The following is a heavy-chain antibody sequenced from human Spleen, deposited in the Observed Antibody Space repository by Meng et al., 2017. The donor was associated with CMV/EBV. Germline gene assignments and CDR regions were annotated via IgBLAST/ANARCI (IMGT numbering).Heavy chain of an antibody. D-gene: IGHD1-26*01. CDR3: ATGSGDFDH. V-gene: IGHV4-4*07. CDR2: IQSDGNT. CDR1: GAPSSYFY. Sequence: QVPRQEAGPGLVGPSGTLSLTCSVSGAPSSYFYWSWIRQSAGKGLEWIGRIQSDGNTYYNPSLKSRVTVPQDTSKNQIFLRLRSVTAADTAVYYCATGSGDFDHWGQGTLVTVSS. J-gene: IGHJ4*02.